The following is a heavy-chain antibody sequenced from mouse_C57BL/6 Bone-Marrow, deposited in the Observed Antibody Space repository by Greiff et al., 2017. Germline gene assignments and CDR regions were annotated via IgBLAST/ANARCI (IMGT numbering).Heavy chain of an antibody. CDR2: IYPSDSET. CDR3: ARLRGWGVDY. CDR1: GYTFTSYW. V-gene: IGHV1-61*01. Sequence: QVQLQQPGAELVRPGSSVKLSCKASGYTFTSYWMDWVKQRPGQGLEWIGNIYPSDSETHYNQKFKDKATLTVAKSSSTAYMQLSSLTSEDSAVYYCARLRGWGVDYWGQGTTLTVSS. J-gene: IGHJ2*01.